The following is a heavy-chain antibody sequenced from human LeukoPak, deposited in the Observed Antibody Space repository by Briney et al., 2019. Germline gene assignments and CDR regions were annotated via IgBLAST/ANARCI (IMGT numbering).Heavy chain of an antibody. CDR3: ARVRRAHYMDV. CDR2: IYTSGST. Sequence: PSETLSLTCTVSGGSISSYYWSWIRQPPGKGLEWIGYIYTSGSTNYNPSLKSRVTISVDTSKNQFSLKLSSVTAADTAVYYCARVRRAHYMDVWGKGTTVTVSS. CDR1: GGSISSYY. V-gene: IGHV4-4*09. J-gene: IGHJ6*03.